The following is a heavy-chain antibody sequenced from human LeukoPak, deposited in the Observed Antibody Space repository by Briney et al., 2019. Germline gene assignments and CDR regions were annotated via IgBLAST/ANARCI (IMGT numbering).Heavy chain of an antibody. D-gene: IGHD3-10*01. CDR3: TTDAPYYYGSGTKTDAFDL. J-gene: IGHJ3*01. CDR1: GFTFSNAW. CDR2: IKSKISGGTT. V-gene: IGHV3-15*01. Sequence: GGSLRLSCAASGFTFSNAWMYWVRQAPGQGLEWVGRIKSKISGGTTDYAAPVKGRFTISRDDSKNTLYLQMNSLKTEDTAVYYCTTDAPYYYGSGTKTDAFDLWGQGTMVTVSS.